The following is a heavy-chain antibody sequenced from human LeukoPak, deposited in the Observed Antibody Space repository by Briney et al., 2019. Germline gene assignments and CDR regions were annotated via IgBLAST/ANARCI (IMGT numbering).Heavy chain of an antibody. D-gene: IGHD4-11*01. CDR3: ARDSILQSDY. J-gene: IGHJ4*02. Sequence: GGSLRLSCAASGFTFSTYEMNWVRQPPGKGLDWLSHIGSSGGTIYYADSVKGRFTISRGNAKNSLYLQMNSLRGEDTAIYYCARDSILQSDYWGQGTLVTVSS. CDR1: GFTFSTYE. V-gene: IGHV3-48*03. CDR2: IGSSGGTI.